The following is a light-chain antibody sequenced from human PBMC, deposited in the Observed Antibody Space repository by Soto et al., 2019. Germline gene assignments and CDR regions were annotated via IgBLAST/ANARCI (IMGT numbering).Light chain of an antibody. CDR2: GAS. CDR3: QQFNTWPRT. CDR1: QKIGSN. J-gene: IGKJ1*01. Sequence: EMVMTQSPATLSVSPGERGTLSCRARQKIGSNLACYQHKPGQAPRLLIYGASIRATGIQARFSGSGSGTEFTLTISSLQSEDFAVYYCQQFNTWPRTFGQGTKVDI. V-gene: IGKV3-15*01.